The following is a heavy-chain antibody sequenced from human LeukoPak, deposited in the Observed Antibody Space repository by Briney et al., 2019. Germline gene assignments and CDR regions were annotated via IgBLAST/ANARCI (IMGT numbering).Heavy chain of an antibody. Sequence: PGGSLRLSCAVSGFTLTNHGVSWVRQAPGKGLEWVSYISSSGSTIYYADSVKGRFTISRDNAKNSLYLQMNSLRAEDTAVYYCARNGPPPLEYQLLYSDYWGQGTLVTVSS. CDR1: GFTLTNHG. CDR2: ISSSGSTI. CDR3: ARNGPPPLEYQLLYSDY. V-gene: IGHV3-11*01. D-gene: IGHD2-2*02. J-gene: IGHJ4*02.